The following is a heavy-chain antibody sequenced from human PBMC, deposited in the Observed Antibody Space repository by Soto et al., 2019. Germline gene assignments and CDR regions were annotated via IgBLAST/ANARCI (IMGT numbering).Heavy chain of an antibody. J-gene: IGHJ5*02. CDR1: GFTFSSYA. CDR2: ISGSGGST. V-gene: IGHV3-23*01. D-gene: IGHD1-7*01. CDR3: ARGGLLDTQLPNWFDP. Sequence: PGGSLRLSCAASGFTFSSYAMSWVRQAPGKGLEWVSAISGSGGSTYYADSVKGRFTISRDNAKNSLYLQMNSRRAEDTAVYYCARGGLLDTQLPNWFDPWGQGTLVTVSS.